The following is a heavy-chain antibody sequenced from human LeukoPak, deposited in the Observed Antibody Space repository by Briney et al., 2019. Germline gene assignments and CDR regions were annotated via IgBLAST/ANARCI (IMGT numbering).Heavy chain of an antibody. CDR2: ISGSGGST. V-gene: IGHV3-23*01. CDR1: GFTFSSYA. J-gene: IGHJ4*02. D-gene: IGHD3-9*01. Sequence: PGGSLRLSCAASGFTFSSYAMSWVRQAPGKGLEWVSAISGSGGSTYYADSVEGRFAISRDYSKNTLYLQMNSLRAEDTAVYYCAINEDRYFDWLLPDQIPPHFDYWGQGTLVTVSS. CDR3: AINEDRYFDWLLPDQIPPHFDY.